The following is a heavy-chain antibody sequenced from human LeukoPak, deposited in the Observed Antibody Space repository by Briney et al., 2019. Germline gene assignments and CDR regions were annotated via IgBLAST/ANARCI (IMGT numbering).Heavy chain of an antibody. CDR2: ISGSDGRT. CDR3: GKDETTVWDYFDY. CDR1: GFTFSNYG. J-gene: IGHJ4*02. Sequence: PGGSLRLSCAASGFTFSNYGMNWVRQAPGKGLEWVSAISGSDGRTYYADSVKGRFTISRDNSKNTLYLQMNSLRAEDTAIYYCGKDETTVWDYFDYWGQGTLVTVSS. D-gene: IGHD4-11*01. V-gene: IGHV3-23*01.